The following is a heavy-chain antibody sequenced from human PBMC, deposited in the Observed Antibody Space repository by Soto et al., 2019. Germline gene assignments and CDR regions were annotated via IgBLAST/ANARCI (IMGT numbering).Heavy chain of an antibody. CDR3: ARAGTAMAPFDY. CDR2: IYYSGST. Sequence: SETLSLTCTVSGGSISSYYWSWIRQPPGKGLEWIGYIYYSGSTNYNPSLKSRVTISVDTSKNQFSLKLSSVTAADTAVYYCARAGTAMAPFDYWGQGTLVTVSS. V-gene: IGHV4-59*01. D-gene: IGHD5-18*01. J-gene: IGHJ4*02. CDR1: GGSISSYY.